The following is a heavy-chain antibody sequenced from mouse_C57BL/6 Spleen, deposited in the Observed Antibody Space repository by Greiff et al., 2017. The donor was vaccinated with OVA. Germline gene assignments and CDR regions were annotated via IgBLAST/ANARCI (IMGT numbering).Heavy chain of an antibody. Sequence: EVMLVESGGGLVKPGGSLKLSCAASGFTFSDYGMHWVRQAPEKGLEWVAYISSGSSTIYYADTVKGRFTISRDNAKNTLFLQMTRLRSEDTAMYYCAIRRGGYAMDYWGQGTSVTVSS. D-gene: IGHD2-12*01. V-gene: IGHV5-17*01. CDR1: GFTFSDYG. CDR3: AIRRGGYAMDY. J-gene: IGHJ4*01. CDR2: ISSGSSTI.